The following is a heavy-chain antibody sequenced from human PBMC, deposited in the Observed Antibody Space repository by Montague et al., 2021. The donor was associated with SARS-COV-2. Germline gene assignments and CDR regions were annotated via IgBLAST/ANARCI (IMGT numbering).Heavy chain of an antibody. CDR2: IFYSGST. J-gene: IGHJ4*02. Sequence: SETLSLTCSVSGDSLTYFYWSWLRQTPGKGLEWIGYIFYSGSTKYNPSLQSRVTFSVGTSRNQFSLNLDSVTAADTGVYYCARGATRSFDHWGQGVLVTVSS. D-gene: IGHD1-1*01. CDR1: GDSLTYFY. V-gene: IGHV4-59*01. CDR3: ARGATRSFDH.